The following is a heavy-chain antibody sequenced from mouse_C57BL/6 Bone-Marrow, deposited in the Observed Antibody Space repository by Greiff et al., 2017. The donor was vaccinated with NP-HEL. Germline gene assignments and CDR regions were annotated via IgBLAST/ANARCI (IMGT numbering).Heavy chain of an antibody. CDR1: GYTFTSYT. J-gene: IGHJ2*01. D-gene: IGHD1-1*01. V-gene: IGHV1-4*01. CDR2: INPSSGYT. CDR3: ARRFTTVVPYDY. Sequence: VQLQQSGAELARPGASVKMSCKASGYTFTSYTMHWVKQRPGQGLEWIGNINPSSGYTKYNQKFKDKATLTADKSSSTAYMQLSSLTSEDSAVYYCARRFTTVVPYDYWGQGTTLTVSS.